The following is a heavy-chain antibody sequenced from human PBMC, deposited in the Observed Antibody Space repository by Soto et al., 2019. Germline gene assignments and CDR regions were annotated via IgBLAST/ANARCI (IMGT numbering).Heavy chain of an antibody. Sequence: QLQLQESGPGLVKPSETLSLTCTVSGGSISSSSYYWGWIRQPPGKGLEWIGSIYYSGSTYYNPSPKKRITISVDTAKNQFSLKLSSVTAADTAVYYCARHAKGYCSSTSCYEFDYWGQGTLVTVSS. D-gene: IGHD2-2*01. CDR3: ARHAKGYCSSTSCYEFDY. J-gene: IGHJ4*02. CDR1: GGSISSSSYY. CDR2: IYYSGST. V-gene: IGHV4-39*01.